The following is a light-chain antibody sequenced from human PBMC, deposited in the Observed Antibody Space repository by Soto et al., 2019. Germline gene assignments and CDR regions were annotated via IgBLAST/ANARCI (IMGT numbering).Light chain of an antibody. Sequence: ILMTGSPSTLSKSLVDRVPLTWRASQSISSWLAWYQQKPGKAPKLLIYDASSLESGVPSRFSGSGSGTEFTLTISSLQPDDFATYYCQQYNSYSPWTFGQGTKVDNK. CDR1: QSISSW. V-gene: IGKV1-5*01. J-gene: IGKJ1*01. CDR2: DAS. CDR3: QQYNSYSPWT.